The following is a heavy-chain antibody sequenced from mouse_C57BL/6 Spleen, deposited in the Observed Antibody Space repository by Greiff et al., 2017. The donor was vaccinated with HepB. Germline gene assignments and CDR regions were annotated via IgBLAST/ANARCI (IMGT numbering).Heavy chain of an antibody. D-gene: IGHD2-3*01. J-gene: IGHJ2*01. V-gene: IGHV5-17*01. CDR3: ARDGYYCLDY. Sequence: EVMLVESGGGLVKPGGSLKLSCAASGFTFSDYGMHWVRQAPEKGLEWVAYISSSSSTIYYADRVKGRFTISRDNAKNTLVLQMTSLRSEDTAMYYCARDGYYCLDYWGQGTTLTVSS. CDR1: GFTFSDYG. CDR2: ISSSSSTI.